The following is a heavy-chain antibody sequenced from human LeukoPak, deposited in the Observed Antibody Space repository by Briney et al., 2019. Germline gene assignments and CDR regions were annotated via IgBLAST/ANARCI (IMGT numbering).Heavy chain of an antibody. Sequence: HAGGSLRLSCAASGFTFSSYAMHWVRQAPGKGLEWVAVISYDGSNKYYADSVKGRFTISRDNSKNTLYLQMNSLRAEDTAVYYCASWGKAAAGNWFDPWGQGTLVTVSS. D-gene: IGHD6-13*01. V-gene: IGHV3-30-3*01. J-gene: IGHJ5*02. CDR3: ASWGKAAAGNWFDP. CDR1: GFTFSSYA. CDR2: ISYDGSNK.